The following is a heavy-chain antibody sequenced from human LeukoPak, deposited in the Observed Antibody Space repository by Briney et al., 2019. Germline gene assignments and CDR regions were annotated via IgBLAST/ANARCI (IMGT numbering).Heavy chain of an antibody. Sequence: ASVKVSCKASGYTFTGYYMHWVRQAPGQGLEWMGWINPNSGGTNYAQKFQGRVTMTRDTSISTAYMELRSLRSDDTAVYYRARDPRLTYYYGSGSYYNWFDPWGQGTLVTVSS. J-gene: IGHJ5*02. CDR3: ARDPRLTYYYGSGSYYNWFDP. V-gene: IGHV1-2*02. D-gene: IGHD3-10*01. CDR1: GYTFTGYY. CDR2: INPNSGGT.